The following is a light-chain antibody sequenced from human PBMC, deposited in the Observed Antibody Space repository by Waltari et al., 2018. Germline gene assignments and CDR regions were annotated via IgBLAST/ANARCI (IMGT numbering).Light chain of an antibody. CDR1: KLVYKS. CDR2: YAH. Sequence: SYVLTQPPSVSVAPGETARITCGGDKLVYKSVHWYQQRPGQAPVLVIAYAHDRPSGIPERYSGSKSGNTATLTIIRVEAGDAADYYCQVWDSSTDHSWVFGGGTRLTVL. J-gene: IGLJ3*02. V-gene: IGLV3-21*04. CDR3: QVWDSSTDHSWV.